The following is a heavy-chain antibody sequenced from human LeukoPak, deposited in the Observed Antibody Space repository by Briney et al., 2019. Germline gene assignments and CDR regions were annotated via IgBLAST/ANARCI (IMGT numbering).Heavy chain of an antibody. V-gene: IGHV3-30*02. D-gene: IGHD2-2*01. CDR2: IRYDGSNK. Sequence: GGSLRLSCAASGFTFSSYGMHWVRQAPGKGLEWVAFIRYDGSNKYYADSVKGRFTISRDNSKNTLYLQMNSLRAEDTAVYYCAAQTTSSTPLSYWGQGTLVTVSS. J-gene: IGHJ4*02. CDR1: GFTFSSYG. CDR3: AAQTTSSTPLSY.